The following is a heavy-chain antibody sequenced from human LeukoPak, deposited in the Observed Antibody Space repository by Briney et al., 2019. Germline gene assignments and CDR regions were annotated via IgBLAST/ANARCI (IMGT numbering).Heavy chain of an antibody. CDR3: ARRRGSFDS. CDR1: GFTFSTDT. CDR2: MTGVGGSI. J-gene: IGHJ5*01. Sequence: PGGSLSLSCLPSGFTFSTDTMYWVRPPPGRGMEYVAGMTGVGGSIEYADSVKGRFAIFREHPKNTVYLQMINLRTDDTAVYYCARRRGSFDSWGQGTLVTVSS. V-gene: IGHV3-64D*09. D-gene: IGHD1-26*01.